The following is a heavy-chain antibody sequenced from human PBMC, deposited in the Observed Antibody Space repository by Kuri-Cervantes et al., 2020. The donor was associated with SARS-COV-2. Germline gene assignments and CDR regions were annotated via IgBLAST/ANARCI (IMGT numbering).Heavy chain of an antibody. Sequence: GSLRLSCAVYGGSFSGYYWSWIRQPPGKGLEWIGEITHSGSTNYNPSLKSRVTISVDTSKNQFSLKLSSVTAADTAVYYCARLGAFDIWGQGTMVTVSS. CDR1: GGSFSGYY. CDR3: ARLGAFDI. V-gene: IGHV4-34*01. J-gene: IGHJ3*02. CDR2: ITHSGST.